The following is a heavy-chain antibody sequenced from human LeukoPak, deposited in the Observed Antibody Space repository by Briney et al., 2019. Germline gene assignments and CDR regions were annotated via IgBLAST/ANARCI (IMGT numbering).Heavy chain of an antibody. Sequence: PGGSLRLSCAASGFSFNNYDIHWVRQASGKGLEWVSAIDSAGDTYYPGSVKGRFIISRENAKNSLFLQMTSLRVGDTAVYYCARRANCDYGRWYYDLWGRGTLVSVSS. CDR2: IDSAGDT. J-gene: IGHJ2*01. V-gene: IGHV3-13*01. CDR1: GFSFNNYD. D-gene: IGHD4-17*01. CDR3: ARRANCDYGRWYYDL.